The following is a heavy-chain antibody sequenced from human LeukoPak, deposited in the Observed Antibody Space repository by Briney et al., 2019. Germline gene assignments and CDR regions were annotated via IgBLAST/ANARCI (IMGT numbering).Heavy chain of an antibody. CDR1: GFTFSSYE. V-gene: IGHV3-48*03. CDR2: ISSSGSTI. Sequence: PGGSLRLSCAASGFTFSSYEMNWVRQAPGKGLEGVSYISSSGSTIYYADSVKGRFTISRDNAKSSLYLQMNSLRAEDTAVYYCAREDFYGDSPNWYFDLWGRGTLVTVSS. CDR3: AREDFYGDSPNWYFDL. D-gene: IGHD4-17*01. J-gene: IGHJ2*01.